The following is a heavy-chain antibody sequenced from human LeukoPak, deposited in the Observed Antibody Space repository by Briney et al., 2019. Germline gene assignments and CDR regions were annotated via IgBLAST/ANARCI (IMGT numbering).Heavy chain of an antibody. V-gene: IGHV3-7*04. Sequence: GGSLRLSCADSRFTFSSHWMSWVRQAPGKGLEWVANIKQDGSEKYYVDSVKGRFTISRDNAKNSLYLQMNSLRAEDTAVYYCARGQWLDYWGQGTLVTVSS. CDR1: RFTFSSHW. CDR2: IKQDGSEK. CDR3: ARGQWLDY. D-gene: IGHD6-19*01. J-gene: IGHJ4*02.